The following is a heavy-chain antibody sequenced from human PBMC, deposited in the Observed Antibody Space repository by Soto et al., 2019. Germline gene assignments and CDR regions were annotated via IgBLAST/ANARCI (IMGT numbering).Heavy chain of an antibody. D-gene: IGHD6-6*01. CDR2: IWYDGSNK. CDR1: GLTFSSDG. Sequence: LRLSYAASGLTFSSDGMHWVRQAPGKGLEWVAVIWYDGSNKYYADSVKGRFTISRDNSKNTLYLQMNSLRAEDTAVYYCARDGLRSSSLDYWGQGTLVTVSS. V-gene: IGHV3-33*01. CDR3: ARDGLRSSSLDY. J-gene: IGHJ4*02.